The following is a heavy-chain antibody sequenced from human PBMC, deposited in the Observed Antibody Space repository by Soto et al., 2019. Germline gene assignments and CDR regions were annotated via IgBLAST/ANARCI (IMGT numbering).Heavy chain of an antibody. Sequence: GGSLRLSCAASGFTLIGYWMHWVRQVPGKGLVWVSRISSDGRTTNYADSVGGRFTISRDNAKNTLYVQMNSLRAEDTAVYYCVRGNSGYGNFDYWGQGTLVTVSS. CDR1: GFTLIGYW. D-gene: IGHD5-12*01. CDR2: ISSDGRTT. J-gene: IGHJ4*02. V-gene: IGHV3-74*01. CDR3: VRGNSGYGNFDY.